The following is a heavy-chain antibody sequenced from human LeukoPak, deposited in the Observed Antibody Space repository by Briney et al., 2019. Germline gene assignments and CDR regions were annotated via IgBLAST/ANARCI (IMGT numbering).Heavy chain of an antibody. CDR1: GDSVSSQNGA. CDR3: ARDLGTSGWYTFDY. J-gene: IGHJ4*02. Sequence: SQTLSVTCVISGDSVSSQNGAWNWIRQSPSRGLEWLGRTYYRSKWYNDYAVSVQCRITINPDTSKNQFSLQLNSVTPEDTAVYYGARDLGTSGWYTFDYWGQGTLVTVSS. CDR2: TYYRSKWYN. V-gene: IGHV6-1*01. D-gene: IGHD6-19*01.